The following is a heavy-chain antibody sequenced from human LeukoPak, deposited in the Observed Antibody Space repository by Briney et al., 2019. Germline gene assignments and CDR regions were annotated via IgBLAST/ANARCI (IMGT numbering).Heavy chain of an antibody. D-gene: IGHD6-13*01. CDR1: GFTFDDYA. V-gene: IGHV3-9*01. J-gene: IGHJ1*01. CDR2: ISWNSGSI. CDR3: AKDIGAAGTYFQH. Sequence: SLRLSCAASGFTFDDYAMPWVRQAPAKGLERVSGISWNSGSIGYADSVKGRFTISRDNAKNSLYLQMNSLRAEDTALYYCAKDIGAAGTYFQHWGQGTLVTVSS.